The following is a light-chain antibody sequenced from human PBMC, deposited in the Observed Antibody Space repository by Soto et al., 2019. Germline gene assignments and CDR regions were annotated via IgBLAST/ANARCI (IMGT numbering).Light chain of an antibody. CDR2: FGS. J-gene: IGKJ5*01. Sequence: EIVITQPPLALPVTPGEPASISCSSSQRLLYNNSHSYLDWYVQKPGQSRQLLIYFGSDRAPGVPDRFSDSGSGTDFTLKINRVEAEDVGTYYCMQALQSLTFGQGTRLEIK. CDR1: QRLLYNNSHSY. CDR3: MQALQSLT. V-gene: IGKV2-28*01.